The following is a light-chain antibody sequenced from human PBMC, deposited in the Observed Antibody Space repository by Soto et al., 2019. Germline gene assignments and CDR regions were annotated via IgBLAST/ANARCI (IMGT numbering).Light chain of an antibody. Sequence: DIHMTEAPSTLSASVGDRVTITCHASQSINRWLAWYQQKPGKAPKLLIYDAASLESGVPQRFSGSGSGTEFTLTISSLQTDDFSTYYCQHYNSYSEAFGQGTKVDI. CDR1: QSINRW. CDR2: DAA. CDR3: QHYNSYSEA. J-gene: IGKJ1*01. V-gene: IGKV1-5*01.